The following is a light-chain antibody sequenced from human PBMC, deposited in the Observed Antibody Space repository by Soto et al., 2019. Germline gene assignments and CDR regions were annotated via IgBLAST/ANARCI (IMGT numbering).Light chain of an antibody. Sequence: EIVLTQSPATLCLSPGERATLSCRASQSVNNYLAWYQQKPGQAPRLLIYDTSDRASGIPARFSGSGSGTDFTLTISSLEPEDFAVFYCQQRSVWPWTFGQGTKVDIK. J-gene: IGKJ1*01. CDR1: QSVNNY. CDR2: DTS. CDR3: QQRSVWPWT. V-gene: IGKV3-11*01.